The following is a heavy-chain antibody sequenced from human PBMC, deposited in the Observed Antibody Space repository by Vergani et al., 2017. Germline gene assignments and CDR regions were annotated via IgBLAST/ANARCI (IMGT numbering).Heavy chain of an antibody. D-gene: IGHD3-22*01. Sequence: QVQLQQWGAGLLKPSETLSLTCAVYGGSFSGYYWSWIRQPPGKGLEWIGYIYYSGSTNYNPSLKSRVTISVDTSKNQFSLKLSSVTAADTAVYYCAREDSSGYYLGFDPWGQGTLVTVSS. CDR3: AREDSSGYYLGFDP. CDR2: IYYSGST. V-gene: IGHV4-34*11. J-gene: IGHJ5*02. CDR1: GGSFSGYY.